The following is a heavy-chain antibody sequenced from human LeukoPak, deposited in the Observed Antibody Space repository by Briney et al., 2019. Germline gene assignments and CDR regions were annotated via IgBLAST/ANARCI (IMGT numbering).Heavy chain of an antibody. CDR3: AELGITMIGGV. CDR1: GFTFSSYE. D-gene: IGHD3-10*02. V-gene: IGHV3-48*03. Sequence: GGSLRLSCAASGFTFSSYEMNWVRQAPGKGLEWVSYISSSGSTIYYADSVKGRFTISRDNAKNSLYLQMNSLRAEDTAVDYCAELGITMIGGVWGKGTTATISS. J-gene: IGHJ6*04. CDR2: ISSSGSTI.